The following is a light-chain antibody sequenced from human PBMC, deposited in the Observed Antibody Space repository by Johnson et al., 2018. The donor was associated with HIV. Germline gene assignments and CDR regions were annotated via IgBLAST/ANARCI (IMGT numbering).Light chain of an antibody. V-gene: IGLV1-51*02. CDR2: ENN. J-gene: IGLJ1*01. CDR1: SSNIGNNY. Sequence: QSVLTQPPSVSAAPGQKVTISCSGSSSNIGNNYVSWYQQLPGTAPKLLMYENNKRPSGIPDRFSGSKSGTSATLGITGLQTGDEADYYCGTWDSSLSAYVFGTGTEVTVL. CDR3: GTWDSSLSAYV.